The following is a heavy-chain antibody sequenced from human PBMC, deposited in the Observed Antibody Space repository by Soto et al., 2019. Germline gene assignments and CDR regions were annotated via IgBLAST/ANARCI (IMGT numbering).Heavy chain of an antibody. Sequence: VQLVESGGGLVRPGGSLRLSCTASGFGFRDYYMSWIRQTPGKGLESVSYISSGGTTIFYADSVKGRFTISRDNAKNSLYLQMNNLRVEDTAMYYCASQDVVGATSRYWGQGTLVTVSS. D-gene: IGHD1-26*01. J-gene: IGHJ4*02. CDR2: ISSGGTTI. V-gene: IGHV3-11*01. CDR1: GFGFRDYY. CDR3: ASQDVVGATSRY.